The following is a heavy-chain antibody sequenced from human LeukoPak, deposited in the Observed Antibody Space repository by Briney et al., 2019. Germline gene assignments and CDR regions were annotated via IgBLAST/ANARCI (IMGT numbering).Heavy chain of an antibody. D-gene: IGHD6-13*01. CDR1: GGSISSHY. CDR2: IYYSGST. CDR3: ARGDLAAYFDY. Sequence: SETLSLTCTVSGGSISSHYWSWIRQPPGKGLEWIGYIYYSGSTNYNPSLKSRVTISVDTSKNQFSLKLSSVTAADTAVYYCARGDLAAYFDYWGQGTLVTVSS. J-gene: IGHJ4*02. V-gene: IGHV4-59*11.